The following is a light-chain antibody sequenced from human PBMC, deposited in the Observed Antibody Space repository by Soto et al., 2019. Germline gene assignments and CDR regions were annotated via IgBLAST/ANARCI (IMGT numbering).Light chain of an antibody. V-gene: IGLV2-8*01. CDR2: EVS. J-gene: IGLJ1*01. CDR1: SSDVGGYSY. CDR3: SSFAGSNNYV. Sequence: QSALTQPPSASGSPGQSVTISCTGTSSDVGGYSYVSWYQQHPGKAPKLMIYEVSKRPSGVPDRFSASKSGNTASLTVSGLQAEDEADYYCSSFAGSNNYVFGTGTMVTVL.